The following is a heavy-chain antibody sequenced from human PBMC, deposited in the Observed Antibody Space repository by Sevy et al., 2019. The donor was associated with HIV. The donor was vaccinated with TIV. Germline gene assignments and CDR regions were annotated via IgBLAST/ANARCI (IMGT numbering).Heavy chain of an antibody. J-gene: IGHJ4*02. V-gene: IGHV1-18*01. CDR3: ARAYCSGGRCYSLAY. CDR2: ISALNGDT. Sequence: ASVKVSCKASGYTFTSYGITWVRQAPGQGLEWMGWISALNGDTNYAQRLQGRVTMTTDTSTSTAYMELRSLRSDDTAVNSCARAYCSGGRCYSLAYWGQGTLVTVSS. CDR1: GYTFTSYG. D-gene: IGHD2-15*01.